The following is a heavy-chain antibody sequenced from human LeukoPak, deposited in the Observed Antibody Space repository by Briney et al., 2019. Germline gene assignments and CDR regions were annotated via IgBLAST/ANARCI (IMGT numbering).Heavy chain of an antibody. J-gene: IGHJ5*02. D-gene: IGHD1-26*01. CDR1: CYTFTSYG. CDR2: ISAYNGNT. Sequence: GASVNVPCHASCYTFTSYGIIRVRQAPGQGLEWMGWISAYNGNTNYAQKLQGRVTMTTDTSTSTAYKELRSLRSDDTAVYYCARDHHSGSSPFGPWGQGTLVTVSS. CDR3: ARDHHSGSSPFGP. V-gene: IGHV1-18*04.